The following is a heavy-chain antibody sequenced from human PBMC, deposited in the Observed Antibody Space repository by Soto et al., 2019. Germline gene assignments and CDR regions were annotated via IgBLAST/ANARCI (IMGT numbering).Heavy chain of an antibody. CDR3: AKDRRSDFWSGYYDY. J-gene: IGHJ4*02. CDR1: GFTFSSYA. V-gene: IGHV3-23*01. D-gene: IGHD3-3*01. Sequence: GGSLRLSCAASGFTFSSYAMSWVRQAPGKGLEWVSAISGSGGSTYYADSVKGRFTISRDNSKNTLYLQMNSLRAEDTAVYYCAKDRRSDFWSGYYDYWGQGTLVTVSS. CDR2: ISGSGGST.